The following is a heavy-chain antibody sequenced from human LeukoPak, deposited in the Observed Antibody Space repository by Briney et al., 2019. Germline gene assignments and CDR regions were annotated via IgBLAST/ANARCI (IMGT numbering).Heavy chain of an antibody. CDR1: GITVTDYF. V-gene: IGHV1-2*02. D-gene: IGHD6-6*01. CDR3: AGHSSSSDGWSDP. CDR2: INPHNGGT. J-gene: IGHJ5*02. Sequence: GASVKVSCKASGITVTDYFIHWVRQAPGQGLEWMGWINPHNGGTNYAQKFRGRVTMTRDTSINTVYMELTRLTSDDTAIYYCAGHSSSSDGWSDPWGQGTLVTVSS.